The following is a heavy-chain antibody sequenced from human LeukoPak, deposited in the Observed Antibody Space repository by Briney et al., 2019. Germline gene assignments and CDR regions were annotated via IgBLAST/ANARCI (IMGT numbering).Heavy chain of an antibody. Sequence: ASVKVSCKASGYTFTSYGISWVRQAPGQGLEWMGWISAYNGNTNYAQKLQGRVTMTTDTSTSTAYMGLRSLRSDDTAVYYCARDLYYYDNWYFDLWGRGTLVTVSS. V-gene: IGHV1-18*01. J-gene: IGHJ2*01. CDR1: GYTFTSYG. CDR2: ISAYNGNT. D-gene: IGHD3-22*01. CDR3: ARDLYYYDNWYFDL.